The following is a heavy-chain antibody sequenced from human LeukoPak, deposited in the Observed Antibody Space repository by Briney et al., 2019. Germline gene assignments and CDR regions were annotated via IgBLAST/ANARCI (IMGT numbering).Heavy chain of an antibody. J-gene: IGHJ4*02. V-gene: IGHV3-74*01. Sequence: GGSLRLSCAASGFTFSSYWMHWVRQAPGKGLVWVSRINSDGSSTSYADSVKGRFTISRDNAKNTLYLQMNSLRAEDTAVYYCARCPLTSANSCYGFDFWGQGTLVTVSS. D-gene: IGHD2-2*01. CDR2: INSDGSST. CDR1: GFTFSSYW. CDR3: ARCPLTSANSCYGFDF.